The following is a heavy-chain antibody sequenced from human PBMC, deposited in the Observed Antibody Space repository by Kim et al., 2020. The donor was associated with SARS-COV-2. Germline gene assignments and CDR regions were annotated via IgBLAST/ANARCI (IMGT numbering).Heavy chain of an antibody. J-gene: IGHJ4*02. D-gene: IGHD1-26*01. V-gene: IGHV4-34*01. CDR1: GGSFSGYY. Sequence: SETLSLTCAVYGGSFSGYYWSWIRQPPGKGLEWIGEINHSGSTNYNPSLKSRVTISVDTSKNQFSLKLSSVTAADTAVYYCARGPGQLRKFDYWGQGTLVTVSS. CDR3: ARGPGQLRKFDY. CDR2: INHSGST.